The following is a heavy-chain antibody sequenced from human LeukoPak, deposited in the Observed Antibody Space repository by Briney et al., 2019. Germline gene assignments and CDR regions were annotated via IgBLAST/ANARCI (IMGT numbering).Heavy chain of an antibody. Sequence: EASVKVSCKASGYTFTNFYMHWVRQAPGQGLEWMGWINPNSGGTNYAQKFQGRVTMTRDTSISTAYMELSRLRSDDTAVYYCARVRSYDFWSGYRGYFDCWGQGTLVTVSS. V-gene: IGHV1-2*02. D-gene: IGHD3-3*01. CDR2: INPNSGGT. J-gene: IGHJ4*02. CDR1: GYTFTNFY. CDR3: ARVRSYDFWSGYRGYFDC.